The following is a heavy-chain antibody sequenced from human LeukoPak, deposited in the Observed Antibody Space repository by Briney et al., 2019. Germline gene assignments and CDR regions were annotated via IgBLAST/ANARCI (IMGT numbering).Heavy chain of an antibody. V-gene: IGHV1-18*01. Sequence: ASVKVSCKSSGYTFTSYGISWVRQAPGQGLEWMGWISAYNGNTNYSQKLQGRVTMTTDTSTSTAYMELRSLRSDDTAVYYCARVGSGGYFDTFDYWGQGTLVTVSS. CDR2: ISAYNGNT. J-gene: IGHJ4*02. D-gene: IGHD3-9*01. CDR3: ARVGSGGYFDTFDY. CDR1: GYTFTSYG.